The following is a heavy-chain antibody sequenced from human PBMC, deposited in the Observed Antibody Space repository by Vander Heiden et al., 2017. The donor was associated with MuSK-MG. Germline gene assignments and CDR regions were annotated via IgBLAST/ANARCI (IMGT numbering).Heavy chain of an antibody. V-gene: IGHV4-59*08. CDR3: ARLTISGYYYMDV. Sequence: QVQLQESGPGLVKPSETLSLTCTVSGGSISSYYWSWIRQPPGKGLEWIGYIYYSGSTNYNPALKSRVTISVDTSKNQFSLKLSSVTAADTAVYYCARLTISGYYYMDVWGKGTTVTVYS. J-gene: IGHJ6*03. CDR2: IYYSGST. D-gene: IGHD1-1*01. CDR1: GGSISSYY.